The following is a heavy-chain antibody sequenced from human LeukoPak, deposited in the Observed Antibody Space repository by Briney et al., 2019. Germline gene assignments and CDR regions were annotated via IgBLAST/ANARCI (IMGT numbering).Heavy chain of an antibody. CDR3: ARHPRDYYDSSGSLAIDY. D-gene: IGHD3-22*01. J-gene: IGHJ4*02. CDR2: IHYSGST. Sequence: SETLSLTCTVSGGSISSYYWSWIRQPPGKGLEWIGYIHYSGSTNYNPSLKSRVTISVDTSKNQFSLKLSSVTAADTAVYYCARHPRDYYDSSGSLAIDYWGQGTLVTVSS. CDR1: GGSISSYY. V-gene: IGHV4-59*08.